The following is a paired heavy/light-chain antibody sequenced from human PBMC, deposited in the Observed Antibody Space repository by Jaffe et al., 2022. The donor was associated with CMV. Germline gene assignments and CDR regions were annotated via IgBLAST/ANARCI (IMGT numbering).Heavy chain of an antibody. CDR3: ARDSTLSETYYVKGAFDT. CDR1: GFTFSDYY. Sequence: QVQLVESGGGLVKAGGSLRLSCAASGFTFSDYYMSWVRQAPGKGLEWVSYISSSGSYTKDAESVKGRFTISRDNVKNSLYLQMNSLGAEDTAVYYCARDSTLSETYYVKGAFDTWGQGTMVTVSS. V-gene: IGHV3-11*06. CDR2: ISSSGSYT. D-gene: IGHD3-10*02. J-gene: IGHJ3*02.
Light chain of an antibody. J-gene: IGLJ2*01. V-gene: IGLV4-69*01. CDR3: QTWATAFRI. CDR1: SGHTNYA. CDR2: LNNDGSH. Sequence: QLVLTQSPSASASLGASVKLTCTLSSGHTNYAIAWHQQQPERGPRFLMILNNDGSHIKGDGIPDRFSGSSSGAERYLIISSLQSEDEADYYCQTWATAFRIFGGGTKLTVL.